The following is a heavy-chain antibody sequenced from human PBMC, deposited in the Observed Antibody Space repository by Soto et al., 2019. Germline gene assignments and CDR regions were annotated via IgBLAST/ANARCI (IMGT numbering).Heavy chain of an antibody. CDR1: GGSISSYY. Sequence: SETLSLTCTVSGGSISSYYWSWIRQPPGKGLEWIGYIYYSGSTNYNPSLKSRVTISVDTSKNQFSLKLSSVTAADTAVYYCARQRYCSGGSCYFDYWGQGTLVTVSS. V-gene: IGHV4-59*08. CDR3: ARQRYCSGGSCYFDY. D-gene: IGHD2-15*01. J-gene: IGHJ4*02. CDR2: IYYSGST.